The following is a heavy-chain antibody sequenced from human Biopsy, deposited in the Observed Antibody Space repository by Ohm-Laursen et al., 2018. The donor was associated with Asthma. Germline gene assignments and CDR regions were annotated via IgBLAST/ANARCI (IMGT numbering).Heavy chain of an antibody. J-gene: IGHJ6*02. D-gene: IGHD1-7*01. CDR2: IIPIFGTA. V-gene: IGHV1-69*01. CDR3: ARDPHNSYLASLRTKFNYYYYGMDV. Sequence: GSSVKVSCNASGGTFSSYAISWVRQAPGQGLEWMGGIIPIFGTANYAQKFQGRVTITADESTSTAYMELSSLRSEDTAAYYCARDPHNSYLASLRTKFNYYYYGMDVWGQGTTVTVSS. CDR1: GGTFSSYA.